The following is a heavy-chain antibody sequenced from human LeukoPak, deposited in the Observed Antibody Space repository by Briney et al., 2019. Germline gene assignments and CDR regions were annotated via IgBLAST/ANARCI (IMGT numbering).Heavy chain of an antibody. CDR1: GFTFSSYP. CDR3: ARTMATSVPRDY. V-gene: IGHV3-21*04. J-gene: IGHJ4*02. D-gene: IGHD5-24*01. Sequence: GGSLRLSCAASGFTFSSYPMSWVRQAPGRGLEWVSSISISSNYKYYPDSLKGRFTISRDNAKNSLYLQMNSLRAEDTAVYYCARTMATSVPRDYWGQGTLVTVSS. CDR2: ISISSNYK.